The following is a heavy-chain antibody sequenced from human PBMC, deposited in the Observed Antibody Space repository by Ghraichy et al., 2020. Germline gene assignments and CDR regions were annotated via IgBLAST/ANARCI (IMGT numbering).Heavy chain of an antibody. V-gene: IGHV3-7*03. Sequence: GGSLRLSCAASGFTFSSYWMSWVRQAPGKGLEWVANIKQDGSEKYYVDSVKGRFTISRDNAKNSLYLQMNSLRAEDTAVYYCASVGSGWSFDYWGQGTLVTVSS. D-gene: IGHD6-19*01. CDR1: GFTFSSYW. J-gene: IGHJ4*02. CDR2: IKQDGSEK. CDR3: ASVGSGWSFDY.